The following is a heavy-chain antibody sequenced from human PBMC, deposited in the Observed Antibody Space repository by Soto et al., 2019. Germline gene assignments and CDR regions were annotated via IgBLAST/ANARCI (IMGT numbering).Heavy chain of an antibody. J-gene: IGHJ4*02. CDR1: GGTFSSYT. CDR2: IIPILGIA. CDR3: ARGDRDCSGGSCGSSY. V-gene: IGHV1-69*02. D-gene: IGHD2-15*01. Sequence: QVQLVQSGAEVKKPGSSVKVSCKASGGTFSSYTISWVRQAPGQGLEWMGRIIPILGIANYAQKFQGRVTITADKSTSTADMELSSLRSEDTAVYYCARGDRDCSGGSCGSSYWGQGTLVTVSS.